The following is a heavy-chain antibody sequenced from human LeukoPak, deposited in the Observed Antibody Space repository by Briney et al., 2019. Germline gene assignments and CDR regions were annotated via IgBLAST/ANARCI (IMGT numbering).Heavy chain of an antibody. CDR2: IHYTGAT. CDR1: GGSITSYY. V-gene: IGHV4-34*01. D-gene: IGHD3-9*01. J-gene: IGHJ4*02. CDR3: ARGNILTGYCFDF. Sequence: KSSETLSLTCAVYGGSITSYYWSWIRQTPGRGLEWVGEIHYTGATSYNPSLKSRATISTDTSKNQFSLRLSSVTAADTAVYYCARGNILTGYCFDFWGQGALVTLSS.